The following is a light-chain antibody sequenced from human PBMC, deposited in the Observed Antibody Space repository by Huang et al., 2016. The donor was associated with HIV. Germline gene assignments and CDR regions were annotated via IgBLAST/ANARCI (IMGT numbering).Light chain of an antibody. CDR2: AAY. CDR1: QTISTF. V-gene: IGKV1-39*01. CDR3: QQTSSVPLT. Sequence: DIQMTQSPSSLSASVGDRISITCRASQTISTFLNWYQQKPGKAPKLLIYAAYNLQSGVSSRFSGTGAGTLFTLTVTGLLPDDFATNFCQQTSSVPLTFGGGTKVEMK. J-gene: IGKJ4*01.